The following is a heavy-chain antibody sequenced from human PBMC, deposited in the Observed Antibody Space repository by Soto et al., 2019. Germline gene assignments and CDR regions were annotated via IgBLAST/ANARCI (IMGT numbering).Heavy chain of an antibody. CDR2: IYSGGST. Sequence: SLRLSWVSSLFTVSNNYMSWVRQAPGKGLEWVSLIYSGGSTYYADSVKGRFTISRDSSKNTLYLQMNSLRAEDTAMYYCAAYSHKGYWGQGTLVTVSS. CDR3: AAYSHKGY. J-gene: IGHJ4*02. V-gene: IGHV3-66*01. CDR1: LFTVSNNY. D-gene: IGHD3-16*01.